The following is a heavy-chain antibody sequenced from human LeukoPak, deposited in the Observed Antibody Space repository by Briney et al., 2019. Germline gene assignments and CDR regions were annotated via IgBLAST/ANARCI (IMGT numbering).Heavy chain of an antibody. V-gene: IGHV4-34*01. CDR2: IYYSETT. J-gene: IGHJ6*03. D-gene: IGHD1-26*01. Sequence: SETLSLTCAVYGGSFSGYYWSWIRQPPGKGLEWIGSIYYSETTYDNPSLKSRVTISIETSKNQFSLRLSSVTASDTAVYYCARQGADYYYYYVDVWGEGTTVAVS. CDR1: GGSFSGYY. CDR3: ARQGADYYYYYVDV.